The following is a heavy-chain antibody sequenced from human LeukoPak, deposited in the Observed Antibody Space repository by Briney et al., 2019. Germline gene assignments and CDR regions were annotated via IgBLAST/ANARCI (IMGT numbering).Heavy chain of an antibody. CDR3: ARAPNYDILTGYLDY. V-gene: IGHV4-59*01. Sequence: SETLSLTCTVSGGSISSYYWSWIRQPPGKGLEWIGYIYYSGSTNYNPSLKSRVTISVDTSKNQFSLKLSSVTAADTAVYYCARAPNYDILTGYLDYWGQGTLVTVSS. J-gene: IGHJ4*02. CDR1: GGSISSYY. D-gene: IGHD3-9*01. CDR2: IYYSGST.